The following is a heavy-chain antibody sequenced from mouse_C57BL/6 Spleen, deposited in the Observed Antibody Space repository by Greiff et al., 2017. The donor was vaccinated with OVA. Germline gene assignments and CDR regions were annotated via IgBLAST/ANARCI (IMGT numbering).Heavy chain of an antibody. J-gene: IGHJ3*01. CDR3: ARRGYYGSSYPFAY. CDR1: GYTFTSYW. Sequence: EVKLVESGTVLARPGASVKMSCKTSGYTFTSYWMHWVKQRPGQGLEWIGAIYPGNSDTSYNQKFKGKAKLTAVTSASTAYMQLSSLTSEDSAVYYCARRGYYGSSYPFAYWGQGTLVTVSA. D-gene: IGHD1-1*01. CDR2: IYPGNSDT. V-gene: IGHV1-5*01.